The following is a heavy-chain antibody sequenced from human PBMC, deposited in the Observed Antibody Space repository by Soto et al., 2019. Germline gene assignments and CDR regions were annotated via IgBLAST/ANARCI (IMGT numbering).Heavy chain of an antibody. Sequence: EVQLLESGGGFLQPGGSLRLSCAASGFTFSNETMSWVRQAPGRGLEWVSSLDGSGSHTFHADSVKGRFTISRDNSKNTVYLQMNSLRAEDTAVYYCVKARYSSNRGCFDYWGQGTVVSVSS. CDR1: GFTFSNET. J-gene: IGHJ4*02. D-gene: IGHD1-26*01. CDR2: LDGSGSHT. CDR3: VKARYSSNRGCFDY. V-gene: IGHV3-23*01.